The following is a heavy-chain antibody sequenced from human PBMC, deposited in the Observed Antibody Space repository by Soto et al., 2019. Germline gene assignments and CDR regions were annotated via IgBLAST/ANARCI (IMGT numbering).Heavy chain of an antibody. J-gene: IGHJ6*03. CDR3: ARGSRAIFGEVTYYMDV. CDR1: GYTFTGYY. CDR2: INPNSGGT. V-gene: IGHV1-2*04. D-gene: IGHD3-3*01. Sequence: GASVKVSCKASGYTFTGYYMHWVRQAPGQGLEWMGWINPNSGGTNYAQKFQGWVTMTRDTSISTAYMDLSRLRSDDTAVYYCARGSRAIFGEVTYYMDVWGKGTTVTVSS.